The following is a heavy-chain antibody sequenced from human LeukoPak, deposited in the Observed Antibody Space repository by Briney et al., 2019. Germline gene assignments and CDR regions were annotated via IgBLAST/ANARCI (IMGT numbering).Heavy chain of an antibody. CDR3: ATIKRGSIYGYFDF. Sequence: KPSETLSLTCTVSGDSISSSSYYWGWIRQPPGKGLEWIGNIPYRGSTYYNPSLNSRLTLSADTSKNQFSLRLSSVTAADTAVYYCATIKRGSIYGYFDFWGQGIKVTVSS. CDR1: GDSISSSSYY. D-gene: IGHD5-18*01. CDR2: IPYRGST. J-gene: IGHJ4*02. V-gene: IGHV4-39*07.